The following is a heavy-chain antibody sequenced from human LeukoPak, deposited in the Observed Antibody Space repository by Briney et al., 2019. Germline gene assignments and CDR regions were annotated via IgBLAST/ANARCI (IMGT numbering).Heavy chain of an antibody. D-gene: IGHD1-26*01. CDR3: ARRMGAPGH. CDR1: GGSFSGYY. J-gene: IGHJ4*02. Sequence: PSETLSLTCAVYGGSFSGYYWSWIRQPPGKGLEWIGEINHSGSTNYNPSLKSRVTISVDTSKNQFSLKLSSVTAADTAVYYCARRMGAPGHWGQGTLVTVSS. V-gene: IGHV4-34*01. CDR2: INHSGST.